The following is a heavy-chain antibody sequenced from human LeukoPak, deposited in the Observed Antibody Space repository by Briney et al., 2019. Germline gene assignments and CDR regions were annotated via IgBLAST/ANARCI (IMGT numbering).Heavy chain of an antibody. CDR2: ISTSGSAI. CDR1: GFTFSSYE. D-gene: IGHD5-18*01. J-gene: IGHJ4*02. V-gene: IGHV3-48*03. Sequence: GGSLSLSCAASGFTFSSYEMNWVRQAPGKGLEWVSCISTSGSAIHYADSVKGRFTISRDNARNSLFLQMNSLRAEDTAVYYCARDGPGYSFDYWGQGTLVTVSS. CDR3: ARDGPGYSFDY.